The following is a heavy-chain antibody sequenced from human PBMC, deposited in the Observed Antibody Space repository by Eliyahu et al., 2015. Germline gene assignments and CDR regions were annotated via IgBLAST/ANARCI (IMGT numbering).Heavy chain of an antibody. CDR3: ARDRLRAYCSSTSCYPRLFDY. CDR2: XXAGNGNT. D-gene: IGHD2-2*01. Sequence: QVQLVQSGSEVKKPGASVXVSCKASGYTFTSYAXXWVRQAPGQRLEWMGXXXAGNGNTKYSQKFQGRVTITRDTSASTAYMELSSLRSEDTAVYYCARDRLRAYCSSTSCYPRLFDYWGQGTLVTVSS. V-gene: IGHV1-3*01. J-gene: IGHJ4*02. CDR1: GYTFTSYA.